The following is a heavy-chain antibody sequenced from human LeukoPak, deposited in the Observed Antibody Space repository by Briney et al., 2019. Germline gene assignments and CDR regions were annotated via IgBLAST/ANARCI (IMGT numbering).Heavy chain of an antibody. V-gene: IGHV3-30*01. CDR3: ARDSLLIVSGYYYYYMDV. J-gene: IGHJ6*03. CDR2: ISYDGSNK. CDR1: GFTFSSYA. Sequence: GGSLRLSCAASGFTFSSYAMHWARQAPGKGLEWVAVISYDGSNKYYADSVKGRFTISRDNSKNTLYLQMNSLRAEDTAVYYCARDSLLIVSGYYYYYMDVWGKGTTVTVSS. D-gene: IGHD2-21*01.